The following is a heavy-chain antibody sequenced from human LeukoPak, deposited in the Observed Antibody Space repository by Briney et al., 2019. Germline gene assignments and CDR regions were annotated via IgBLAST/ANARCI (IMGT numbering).Heavy chain of an antibody. CDR1: GGSISSGSYY. Sequence: SETLFLTCTVSGGSISSGSYYWSWIRQPAGKGLEWIGRIYTSGSTNYNPSLKSRVTISVDTSKNQFSLKLSSVTAADTAVYYCARARRSGYDLGYWGQGTLVTVSS. V-gene: IGHV4-61*02. J-gene: IGHJ4*02. CDR2: IYTSGST. CDR3: ARARRSGYDLGY. D-gene: IGHD5-12*01.